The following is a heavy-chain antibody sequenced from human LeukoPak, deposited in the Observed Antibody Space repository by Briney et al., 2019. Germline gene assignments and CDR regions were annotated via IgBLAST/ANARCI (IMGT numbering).Heavy chain of an antibody. J-gene: IGHJ3*02. V-gene: IGHV3-74*01. CDR3: ARPGGSGSLYAFDI. CDR1: GFTFSSYW. D-gene: IGHD3-10*01. Sequence: GESLRLSCAASGFTFSSYWMHWVRQAPGKGLVWVSRINSDGSSTSYADSVKGRFTISRDNAKNTLYLQMNSLRAEDTAVYYCARPGGSGSLYAFDIWGQGTMVTVSS. CDR2: INSDGSST.